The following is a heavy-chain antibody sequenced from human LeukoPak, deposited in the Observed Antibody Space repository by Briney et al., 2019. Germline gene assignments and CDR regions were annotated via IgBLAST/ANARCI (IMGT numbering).Heavy chain of an antibody. V-gene: IGHV3-23*01. CDR2: ITDSSDYT. J-gene: IGHJ4*02. CDR3: AKDARRTSGWYYFDY. Sequence: PGGSLRLSCTASGFSFSTYGMGWVRQAPGTGLEWVAAITDSSDYTYFADSIKGRFTISRDNSKNILYMQMSSLRADDTAVYYCAKDARRTSGWYYFDYWGQGALVTVSS. CDR1: GFSFSTYG. D-gene: IGHD6-19*01.